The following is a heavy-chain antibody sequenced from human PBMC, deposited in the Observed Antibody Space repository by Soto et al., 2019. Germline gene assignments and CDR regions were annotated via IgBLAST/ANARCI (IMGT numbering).Heavy chain of an antibody. CDR2: IIPISETT. CDR3: ARALLSHSYDSGGYDSYFHAMDV. Sequence: ASVKVSCKASGCTFSSLDINWVRQAPGQGLEWMGGIIPISETTNYAQIFQGRVSIVADKSTSTAYMELSRLRSEDTAVYYCARALLSHSYDSGGYDSYFHAMDVWGQGTPVTVSS. V-gene: IGHV1-69*06. CDR1: GCTFSSLD. D-gene: IGHD3-22*01. J-gene: IGHJ6*02.